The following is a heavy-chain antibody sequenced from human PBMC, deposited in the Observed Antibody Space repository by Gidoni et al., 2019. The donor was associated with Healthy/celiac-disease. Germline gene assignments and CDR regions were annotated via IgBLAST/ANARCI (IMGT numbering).Heavy chain of an antibody. J-gene: IGHJ1*01. Sequence: QVQLVQSGAEVKKPGSSVKVSCKASEGTFSSYAISWVRQAPGQGLEWMGGIILIFGTANYAQKFQGRVTITADESTSTAYMELSSLRSEDTAVYYCARATRTVVDAEYFQHWGQGTLVTVSS. V-gene: IGHV1-69*01. CDR3: ARATRTVVDAEYFQH. CDR1: EGTFSSYA. CDR2: IILIFGTA. D-gene: IGHD2-15*01.